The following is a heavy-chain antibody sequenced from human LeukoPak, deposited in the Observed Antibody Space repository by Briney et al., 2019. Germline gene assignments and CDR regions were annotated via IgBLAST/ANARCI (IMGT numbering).Heavy chain of an antibody. D-gene: IGHD4-17*01. CDR3: ARVVYGDYTEALDY. CDR2: IYYSGST. CDR1: GGSISSGGYY. V-gene: IGHV4-31*03. Sequence: SETLSLTCTVSGGSISSGGYYWSWIRQHPGTGLEWIGYIYYSGSTYYNPSHKSRVTISVDTSKNQFSLKLSSVTAADTAVYYCARVVYGDYTEALDYWGQGTLVTVSS. J-gene: IGHJ4*02.